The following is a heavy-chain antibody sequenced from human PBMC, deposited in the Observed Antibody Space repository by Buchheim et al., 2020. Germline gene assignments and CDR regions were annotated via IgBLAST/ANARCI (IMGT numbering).Heavy chain of an antibody. D-gene: IGHD6-13*01. CDR2: IYYSGST. V-gene: IGHV4-39*07. CDR1: GGSISSSSYY. CDR3: ARDGRYSSSWYSRYWYFDL. Sequence: QLQLQESGPGLVKPSETLSLTCTVSGGSISSSSYYWGWIRQPPGKGLEWIGSIYYSGSTYYNPSLKSRVTISVDKSKNQFSLKLSSVTAADTAVYYCARDGRYSSSWYSRYWYFDLWGRGTL. J-gene: IGHJ2*01.